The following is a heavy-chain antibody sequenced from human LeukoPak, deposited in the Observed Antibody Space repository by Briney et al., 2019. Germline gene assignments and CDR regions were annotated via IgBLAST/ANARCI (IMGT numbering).Heavy chain of an antibody. CDR3: ARLHYDVLTGPFDF. V-gene: IGHV3-66*04. Sequence: GGSLRLSCAASGFTFSSYAMSWVRQAPGKGLEWVSVIYSGGATFYADSVKGRFTISRDNSKNTLWLQMNSLRAEDTAVYYCARLHYDVLTGPFDFWGQGTLVTVSS. J-gene: IGHJ4*02. CDR2: IYSGGAT. D-gene: IGHD3-9*01. CDR1: GFTFSSYA.